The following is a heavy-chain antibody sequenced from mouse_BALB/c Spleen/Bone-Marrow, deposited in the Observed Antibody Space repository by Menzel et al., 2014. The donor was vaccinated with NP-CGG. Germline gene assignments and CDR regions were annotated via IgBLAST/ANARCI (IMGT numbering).Heavy chain of an antibody. J-gene: IGHJ2*01. Sequence: QVQLQQSGAELVKPGASVKLSCKASGYTFTDYIIHWIKQRSGQGLEWIGWFYPGSGNIKYNEKFKDKATLTADKSSSTVYMELSRLTSEDSAVYVCTRHFYGSSYSDYWGQGTTLTVSS. V-gene: IGHV1-62-2*01. CDR3: TRHFYGSSYSDY. D-gene: IGHD1-1*01. CDR2: FYPGSGNI. CDR1: GYTFTDYI.